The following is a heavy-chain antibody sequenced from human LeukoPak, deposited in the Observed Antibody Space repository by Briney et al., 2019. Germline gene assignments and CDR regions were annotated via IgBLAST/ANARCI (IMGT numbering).Heavy chain of an antibody. CDR3: ARGTVGRLGRYCSGGSCYSRYFDY. J-gene: IGHJ4*02. D-gene: IGHD2-15*01. CDR1: GGSISSYY. V-gene: IGHV4-59*12. Sequence: SETLSLTCTVSGGSISSYYWSWIRQPPGKGLEWIGHLYYSGSTNYNPSLKSRVTILVDTSKNQLSLKLSSVTAADTAVYYCARGTVGRLGRYCSGGSCYSRYFDYWGQGTLVTVSS. CDR2: LYYSGST.